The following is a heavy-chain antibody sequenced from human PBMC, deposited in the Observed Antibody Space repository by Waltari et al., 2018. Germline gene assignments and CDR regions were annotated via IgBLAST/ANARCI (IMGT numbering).Heavy chain of an antibody. Sequence: EVQLLESGGGLVLPGGSLSLSCAASGFTFSNYAINWVRQAPGTGLEWVSAITVSDATYYTDSVKGRFTISRDTSKNTVYLQMNNLRADDTAVYYCAKPFYNWDDPLHSWGQGTLVTVSS. V-gene: IGHV3-23*01. CDR1: GFTFSNYA. CDR2: ITVSDAT. D-gene: IGHD1-20*01. J-gene: IGHJ4*02. CDR3: AKPFYNWDDPLHS.